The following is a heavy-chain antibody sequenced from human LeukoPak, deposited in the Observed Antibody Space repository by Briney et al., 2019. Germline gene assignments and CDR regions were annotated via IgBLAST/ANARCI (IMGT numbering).Heavy chain of an antibody. CDR3: ARDRDSSGWYPSAFDI. CDR2: ISSSRSYI. J-gene: IGHJ3*02. CDR1: GFPFSSHS. D-gene: IGHD6-19*01. V-gene: IGHV3-21*01. Sequence: GGSLRLSCAASGFPFSSHSMTWVRQAPRRGLEGVSSISSSRSYIYYAGSVKGRFTISRDNAKNSLYLQMNSLRAEDTAVYYCARDRDSSGWYPSAFDIWGQGTMVTVSS.